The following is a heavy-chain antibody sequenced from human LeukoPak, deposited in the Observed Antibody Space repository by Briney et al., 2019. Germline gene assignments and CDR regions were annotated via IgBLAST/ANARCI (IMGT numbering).Heavy chain of an antibody. Sequence: PSETLSLTCAVYGGSFSGYYWSWIRQPPGKGLEWIGEINHSGSTNYNPSLKSRVTISVDTSKNQFSLKLSSVTAADTAVYYCASSSSSWQTSMTNWFDPWGQGTLVTVSS. V-gene: IGHV4-34*01. CDR1: GGSFSGYY. CDR2: INHSGST. J-gene: IGHJ5*02. CDR3: ASSSSSWQTSMTNWFDP. D-gene: IGHD6-13*01.